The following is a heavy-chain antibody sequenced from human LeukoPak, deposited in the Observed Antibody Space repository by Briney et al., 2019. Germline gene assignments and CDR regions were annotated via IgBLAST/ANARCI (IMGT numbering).Heavy chain of an antibody. J-gene: IGHJ5*02. Sequence: SVKVSCKASGYTFTGYYMHWVRQAPGQGLEWMGRIIPILGIANYAQEFQGRVTITADKSTSTAYMELSSLRSEDTAVYYCARDRVGANNWFDPWGQGTLVTVSS. CDR3: ARDRVGANNWFDP. CDR2: IIPILGIA. D-gene: IGHD1-26*01. CDR1: GYTFTGYY. V-gene: IGHV1-69*04.